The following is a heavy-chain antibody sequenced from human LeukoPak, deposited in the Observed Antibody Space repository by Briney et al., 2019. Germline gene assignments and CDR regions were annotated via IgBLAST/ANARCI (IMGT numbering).Heavy chain of an antibody. CDR1: GFTFSSYG. Sequence: PGRSLRLSCAASGFTFSSYGMHWVRQAPGKGLEWVAVISYDGSNKYYADSVKGRFTISRDNSKNTLYLQMNSLRAEDTAVYYCAKAISNQASYWGQGTLVTVSS. D-gene: IGHD4-4*01. CDR3: AKAISNQASY. V-gene: IGHV3-30*18. CDR2: ISYDGSNK. J-gene: IGHJ4*02.